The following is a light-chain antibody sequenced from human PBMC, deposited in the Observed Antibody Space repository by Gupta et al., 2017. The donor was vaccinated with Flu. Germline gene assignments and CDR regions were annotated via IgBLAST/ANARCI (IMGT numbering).Light chain of an antibody. V-gene: IGLV2-11*03. J-gene: IGLJ2*01. CDR1: SSDVGPYNY. CDR2: DGT. CDR3: GSGGAGCV. Sequence: GQSRAISCTGTSSDVGPYNYVSWDQQHPVKSHRIIIHDGTMRASVVPDRFTASRSVDTAALTVAEVTDEDEDDYHSGSGGAGCVFGGGTKLTVL.